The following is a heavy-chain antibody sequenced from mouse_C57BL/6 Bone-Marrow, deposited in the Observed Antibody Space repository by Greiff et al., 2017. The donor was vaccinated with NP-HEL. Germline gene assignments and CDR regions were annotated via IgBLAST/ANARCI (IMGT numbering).Heavy chain of an antibody. CDR1: GYTFTSYG. J-gene: IGHJ1*03. Sequence: QVQLQQSGAELARPGASVKLSCKASGYTFTSYGISWVKQRTGQGLEWIGEIYPRSGNTYYNEKFKGKATLTADKSSSTAYMALRSLTSEDSAVYFCAVVAPHWYFDVWGTGTTVTVSS. CDR2: IYPRSGNT. CDR3: AVVAPHWYFDV. D-gene: IGHD1-1*01. V-gene: IGHV1-81*01.